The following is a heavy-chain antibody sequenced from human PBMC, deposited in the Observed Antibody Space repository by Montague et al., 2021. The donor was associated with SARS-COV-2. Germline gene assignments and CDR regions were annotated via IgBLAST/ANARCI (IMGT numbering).Heavy chain of an antibody. V-gene: IGHV4-31*03. CDR3: ARVGIVVVPAAIVTLSYYYDMDV. J-gene: IGHJ6*03. CDR2: IYYSGST. CDR1: GGSISSGGYY. D-gene: IGHD2-2*02. Sequence: TLSLTCTVSGGSISSGGYYWSWIRQHPGKGLEWIGYIYYSGSTYYNPSLKSRVTISVDTSKNQFSLKLSSVTAADTAVYYCARVGIVVVPAAIVTLSYYYDMDVWGKGTTVTVSS.